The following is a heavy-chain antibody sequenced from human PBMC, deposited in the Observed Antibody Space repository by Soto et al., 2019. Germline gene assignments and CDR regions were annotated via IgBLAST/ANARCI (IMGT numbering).Heavy chain of an antibody. CDR2: IHRDANT. J-gene: IGHJ5*02. V-gene: IGHV3-53*01. CDR1: GFNVSSNS. Sequence: GGSLRLSCAASGFNVSSNSMNWVRQAPGKGLEWLSLIHRDANTKYAGSVKGRFTVSRDSSENKFYLQMNSLRAEDTAVYYCAARRGYYDSSAPFDPWGQGTLVTVSS. CDR3: AARRGYYDSSAPFDP. D-gene: IGHD3-22*01.